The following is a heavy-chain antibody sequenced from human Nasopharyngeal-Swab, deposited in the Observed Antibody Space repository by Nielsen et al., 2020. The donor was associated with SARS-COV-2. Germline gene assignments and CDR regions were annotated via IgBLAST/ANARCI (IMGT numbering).Heavy chain of an antibody. CDR1: GFTFASYA. D-gene: IGHD3-9*01. J-gene: IGHJ4*02. CDR2: VSGSGAET. V-gene: IGHV3-23*01. CDR3: AKDLTGYYAPFDQ. Sequence: GESLNISCAASGFTFASYAMNWLRQTPGKGLEWVSAVSGSGAETYYADSVKGRFTISRDNSKNTIYLHMNSLRAEDTAVYYCAKDLTGYYAPFDQWGQGTLVTVSS.